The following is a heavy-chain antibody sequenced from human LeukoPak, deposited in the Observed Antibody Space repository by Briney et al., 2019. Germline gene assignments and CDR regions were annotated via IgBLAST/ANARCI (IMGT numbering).Heavy chain of an antibody. CDR1: GFTFSRYG. D-gene: IGHD3-9*01. J-gene: IGHJ4*02. V-gene: IGHV3-21*01. CDR3: ARVYDVLTGYSSDY. Sequence: GGSLRLSCAASGFTFSRYGMTWVRQAPGKGLEWVSFISSSTANIDYADSVKGRFTISRVNARNSLYLQMNSLRADDTAVYYCARVYDVLTGYSSDYWGQGTLVTVSS. CDR2: ISSSTANI.